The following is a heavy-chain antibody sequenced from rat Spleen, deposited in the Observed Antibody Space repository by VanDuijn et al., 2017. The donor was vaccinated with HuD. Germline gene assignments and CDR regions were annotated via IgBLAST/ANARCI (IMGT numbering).Heavy chain of an antibody. CDR3: TRRGTVVTGDYWYFDF. Sequence: EVQLVESGGDLVQPGRSLKLSCAASGFTFSNYGMAWVCQAPTKGLEWVATISYDGSSTYYRDSVKGRFTISRDNAKSTLYLQMDSLRSEDTATYYCTRRGTVVTGDYWYFDFWGPGTMVTVSS. V-gene: IGHV5-29*01. CDR2: ISYDGSST. J-gene: IGHJ1*01. D-gene: IGHD1-1*01. CDR1: GFTFSNYG.